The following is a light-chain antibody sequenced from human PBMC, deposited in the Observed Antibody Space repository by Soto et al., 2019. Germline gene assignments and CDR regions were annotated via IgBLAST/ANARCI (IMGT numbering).Light chain of an antibody. CDR2: EVN. CDR1: SSDVGAYNY. Sequence: QSALTQPASVSGSPGQSITISCTGASSDVGAYNYFSWYQQHPGKAPKLIILEVNNRPSGVSNRFSGSKSDNTASLTISGLQAEDEADYYCSSYSNSTTLHVFGTGTKVTVL. V-gene: IGLV2-14*01. CDR3: SSYSNSTTLHV. J-gene: IGLJ1*01.